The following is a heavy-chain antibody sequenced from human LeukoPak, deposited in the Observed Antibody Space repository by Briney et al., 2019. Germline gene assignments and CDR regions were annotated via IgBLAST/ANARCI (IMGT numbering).Heavy chain of an antibody. CDR1: GFTFSSYI. Sequence: GGSLRLSCAASGFTFSSYIMTWVRQAPGKGLEWVSYISSSSSTIYYADSVKGRFTISRDNAKNSLYLQMNSLRAEDTAVYYCARGPAVAGKTLEYFQHWGQGTLVTVSS. J-gene: IGHJ1*01. CDR3: ARGPAVAGKTLEYFQH. D-gene: IGHD6-19*01. CDR2: ISSSSSTI. V-gene: IGHV3-48*01.